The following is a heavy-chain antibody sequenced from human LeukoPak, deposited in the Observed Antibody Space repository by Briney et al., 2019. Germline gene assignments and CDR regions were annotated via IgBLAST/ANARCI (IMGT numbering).Heavy chain of an antibody. Sequence: SQTLSLTCAISGDSFSSNSATWNWIRQSPSRGLEWLGRTYYRSKWYNDYAVSVKSRITINPDTSKNQFSLQLNSVTPEDTAVYYCARDRYSGGSCYSQFDYWGQGTLVTVSS. J-gene: IGHJ4*02. CDR1: GDSFSSNSAT. V-gene: IGHV6-1*01. CDR3: ARDRYSGGSCYSQFDY. D-gene: IGHD2-15*01. CDR2: TYYRSKWYN.